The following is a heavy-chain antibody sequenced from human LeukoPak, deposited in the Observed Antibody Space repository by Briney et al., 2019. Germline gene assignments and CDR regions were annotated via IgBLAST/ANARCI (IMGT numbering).Heavy chain of an antibody. V-gene: IGHV1-69*04. CDR1: GGTFSSYA. CDR3: ARGARVTRVDY. CDR2: IIPILGIA. D-gene: IGHD4-17*01. J-gene: IGHJ4*02. Sequence: SVKVSCKASGGTFSSYAISWVRQAPGQGLEWMGRIIPILGIANYAQKFQGRVTITADKSTSTAYMELSSLRSEDTAVYYCARGARVTRVDYWGQGTLVTVS.